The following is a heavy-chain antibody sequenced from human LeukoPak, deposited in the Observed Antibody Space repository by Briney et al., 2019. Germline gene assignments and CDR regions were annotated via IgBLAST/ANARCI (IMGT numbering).Heavy chain of an antibody. CDR2: IYYSGST. CDR3: ARGRDGYNLPLDY. CDR1: GGSLSSYY. Sequence: PSETLSLTCTVSGGSLSSYYWSWIRQPPGKGLEWIGYIYYSGSTNYNPSLKSRVTISVDTSKNQFSLKLSSVTAADTAVYYCARGRDGYNLPLDYWGQGTLVTVSS. V-gene: IGHV4-59*08. J-gene: IGHJ4*02. D-gene: IGHD6-25*01.